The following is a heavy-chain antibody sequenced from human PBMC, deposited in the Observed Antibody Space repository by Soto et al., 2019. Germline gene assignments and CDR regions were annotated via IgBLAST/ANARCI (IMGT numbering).Heavy chain of an antibody. CDR3: TRTDRDFYGLDV. Sequence: EVQLVESGGGLVQPGGSLRLSCEASGFTFRNYDMHWVRQGTGTGLEWVSGISAAGDADYADSVEGRFTISRENAQNSFFLQMNSLRVCDTAVYYCTRTDRDFYGLDVWGQGTTVIVSS. CDR1: GFTFRNYD. CDR2: ISAAGDA. V-gene: IGHV3-13*01. J-gene: IGHJ6*02.